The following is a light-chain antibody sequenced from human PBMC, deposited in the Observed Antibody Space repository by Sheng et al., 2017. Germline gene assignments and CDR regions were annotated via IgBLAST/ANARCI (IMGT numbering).Light chain of an antibody. CDR2: ENN. CDR1: SSNIGNNY. CDR3: GTWDSSLSGGV. V-gene: IGLV1-51*02. J-gene: IGLJ3*02. Sequence: QSVLTQPPSVSAAPGQKVTISCSGSSSNIGNNYVSWYQQLQGTAPKLLIYENNKRPSGIPDRFSGSKSGTSATLGITGLQTGDEADYHCGTWDSSLSGGVFGGGTKLTVL.